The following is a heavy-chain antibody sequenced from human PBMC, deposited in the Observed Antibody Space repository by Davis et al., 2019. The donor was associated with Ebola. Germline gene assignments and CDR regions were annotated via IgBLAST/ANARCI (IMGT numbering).Heavy chain of an antibody. J-gene: IGHJ6*04. V-gene: IGHV1-69*13. D-gene: IGHD3-10*01. CDR3: ARDLGDYGIDV. CDR1: GYTFTSYD. Sequence: SVKVSCKASGYTFTSYDISWVRQAPGQGLEWMGGIIPIFGTANYAQKFQGRVTITADESTSTAYMELSSLRSEDTAVYYCARDLGDYGIDVWGKGTTVTVSS. CDR2: IIPIFGTA.